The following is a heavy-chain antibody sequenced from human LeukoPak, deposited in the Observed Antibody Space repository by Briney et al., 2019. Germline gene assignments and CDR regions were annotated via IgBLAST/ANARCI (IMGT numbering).Heavy chain of an antibody. CDR3: ARGPADWYYFDF. J-gene: IGHJ4*02. CDR2: VSNDGINK. V-gene: IGHV3-30*04. D-gene: IGHD3-9*01. CDR1: GFTFSSYA. Sequence: GGSLRLSCAASGFTFSSYAIHWVRQAPGKGLEWVAVVSNDGINKYYADYVQGRFTISRDNSKNTLYLQMNSLRLDDTAIYYCARGPADWYYFDFWGQGTLVTVSS.